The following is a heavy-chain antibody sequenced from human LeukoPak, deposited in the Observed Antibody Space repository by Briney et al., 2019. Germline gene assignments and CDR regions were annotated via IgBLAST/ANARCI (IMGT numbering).Heavy chain of an antibody. V-gene: IGHV3-53*01. D-gene: IGHD1-26*01. CDR1: GFTVSSNY. CDR2: IYSGGST. Sequence: PGGSLRLSCAASGFTVSSNYMSWVRQAPGKGLEWVSGIYSGGSTYYADSVKGRFTISRDNSKNTLYLQMNSLRAEDTAVYYCARERVRSIVGAIRAFDIWGQGTMVTVSS. CDR3: ARERVRSIVGAIRAFDI. J-gene: IGHJ3*02.